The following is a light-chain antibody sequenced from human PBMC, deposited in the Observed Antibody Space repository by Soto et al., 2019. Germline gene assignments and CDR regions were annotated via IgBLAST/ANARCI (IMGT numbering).Light chain of an antibody. CDR1: QSVVYSSNNKNY. V-gene: IGKV4-1*01. J-gene: IGKJ1*01. CDR2: WAS. Sequence: DIVMTQSPDSLAVSLGERATINCKSSQSVVYSSNNKNYLAWYQQKPGQPPKLLIYWASTRESGVPDRFSGSVSGTDLTLTISSLQAEDVAVYYCQQYYSTPPWTFGQGTKVEIK. CDR3: QQYYSTPPWT.